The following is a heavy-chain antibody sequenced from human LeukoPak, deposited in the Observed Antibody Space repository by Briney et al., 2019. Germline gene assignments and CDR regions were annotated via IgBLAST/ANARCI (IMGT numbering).Heavy chain of an antibody. CDR1: GFTVSTNY. CDR2: ISGTGGST. V-gene: IGHV3-23*01. J-gene: IGHJ4*02. CDR3: AREPHNYYDSSGYYNYFDY. Sequence: GGSLRLSCAASGFTVSTNYMSWVRQAPGKGLEWVSGISGTGGSTYYADSVRGRFTISRDNSKNTLYLQMNSLRAEDTAVYYCAREPHNYYDSSGYYNYFDYWGQGTLVTVSS. D-gene: IGHD3-22*01.